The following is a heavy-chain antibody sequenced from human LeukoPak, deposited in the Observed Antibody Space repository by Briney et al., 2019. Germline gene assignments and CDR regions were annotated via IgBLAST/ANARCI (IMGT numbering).Heavy chain of an antibody. CDR3: ARETVLIAARPDCWFDP. D-gene: IGHD6-6*01. CDR1: GYTFTGYY. CDR2: INPNSGGT. J-gene: IGHJ5*02. Sequence: ASVKVSCKASGYTFTGYYMHWVRQAPGQGLEWMGWINPNSGGTNYAQKFQGRVTMTRDTSISTAYMELRRLTSDDTAVYYCARETVLIAARPDCWFDPWGQGTLVTVSS. V-gene: IGHV1-2*02.